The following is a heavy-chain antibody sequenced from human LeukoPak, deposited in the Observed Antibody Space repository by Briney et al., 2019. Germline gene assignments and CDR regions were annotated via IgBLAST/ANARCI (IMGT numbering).Heavy chain of an antibody. CDR1: GFIFSSYG. CDR3: VKVRGPKTGYHYYGMDV. J-gene: IGHJ6*02. CDR2: ISYDGNDK. Sequence: GGALRLSCAASGFIFSSYGMHWVRQAPGKGLEWVAVISYDGNDKYYADSVKGRFTISRDNSKNTVSLQMNSLRGENTAVYYCVKVRGPKTGYHYYGMDVWGQGTTVTVSS. V-gene: IGHV3-30*18. D-gene: IGHD3-10*01.